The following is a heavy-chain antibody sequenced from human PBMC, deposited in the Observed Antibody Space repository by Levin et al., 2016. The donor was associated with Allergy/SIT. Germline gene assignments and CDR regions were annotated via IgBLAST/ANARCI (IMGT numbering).Heavy chain of an antibody. Sequence: WIRQPPGKGLEWVSVIYSGGSTYYADSVKGRFTISRDNSKNTLYLQMNSLRAEDTAVYYCARGPRFGSSSWKYYYYYYYMDVWGKGTTVTVSS. CDR2: IYSGGST. D-gene: IGHD6-13*01. V-gene: IGHV3-53*01. CDR3: ARGPRFGSSSWKYYYYYYYMDV. J-gene: IGHJ6*03.